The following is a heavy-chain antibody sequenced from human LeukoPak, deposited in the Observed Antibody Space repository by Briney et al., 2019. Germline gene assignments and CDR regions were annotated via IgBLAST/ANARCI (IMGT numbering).Heavy chain of an antibody. CDR2: ISGDGVST. J-gene: IGHJ3*02. V-gene: IGHV3-43*02. CDR3: AKAESGWETDGFDI. CDR1: GLPISDFA. Sequence: PGGSLRLSCVASGLPISDFAMHWVRQAPGKGLEWVSLISGDGVSTFYADSVKGRFSISRDNSKNSLYLEMNSLRAEDTAVYYCAKAESGWETDGFDIWGQGTMVTVSS. D-gene: IGHD6-19*01.